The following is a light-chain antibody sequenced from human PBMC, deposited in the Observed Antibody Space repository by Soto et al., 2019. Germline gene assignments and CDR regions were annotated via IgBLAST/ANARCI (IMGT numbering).Light chain of an antibody. V-gene: IGKV3-15*01. J-gene: IGKJ5*01. CDR3: QQYNNWPLT. Sequence: EIVMTQSPATLSVSPGGRATLSCRASQSVSSNLAWYQQKPGQAPRLLIYGASSRATGIPVRFSGSGSGTEFTLTISSLQPEDFAVYYCQQYNNWPLTFGQGTRLEIK. CDR1: QSVSSN. CDR2: GAS.